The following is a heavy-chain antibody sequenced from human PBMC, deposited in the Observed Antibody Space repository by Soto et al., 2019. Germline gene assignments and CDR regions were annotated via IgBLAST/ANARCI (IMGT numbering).Heavy chain of an antibody. J-gene: IGHJ4*02. V-gene: IGHV2-70*04. Sequence: SGPTLVNPTQTLTLTCTFSGFSLSTSGMRVSWIRQPPGKALEWLARIDWDDDKFYSTSLKTRLTISKDTSKNQVVLTMTNMDPVDTATYYCARGYYDSSGYYPRGGPFDYWGQGTLVTVSS. CDR2: IDWDDDK. CDR1: GFSLSTSGMR. D-gene: IGHD3-22*01. CDR3: ARGYYDSSGYYPRGGPFDY.